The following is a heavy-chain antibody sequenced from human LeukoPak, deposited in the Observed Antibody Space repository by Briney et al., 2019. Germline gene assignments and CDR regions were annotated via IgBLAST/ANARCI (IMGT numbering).Heavy chain of an antibody. CDR2: MNPNSGNT. J-gene: IGHJ4*02. V-gene: IGHV1-8*01. Sequence: ASVKVSCKASGYTFTSYDINWVRQATGQGLEWMGWMNPNSGNTGYAQKFQGRVTMTRNTSISTAYMELSSLRSEDTAVYYCARGSPRRARPTTFDYWAREPWSPSPQ. CDR1: GYTFTSYD. D-gene: IGHD4-11*01. CDR3: ARGSPRRARPTTFDY.